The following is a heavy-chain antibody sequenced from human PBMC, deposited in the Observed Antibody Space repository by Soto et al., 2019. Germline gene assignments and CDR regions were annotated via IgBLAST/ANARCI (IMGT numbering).Heavy chain of an antibody. J-gene: IGHJ4*02. CDR1: GGSISSGDYY. CDR2: IYYSGST. CDR3: ARQRYYDSLGVDY. Sequence: SETLSLTCTVSGGSISSGDYYWSWIRQPPGKGLEWIGYIYYSGSTYYNPSLKSRVTISVDTSKNQFSLKLSSVTAADTAVYYCARQRYYDSLGVDYWGQGTLVTVSS. D-gene: IGHD3-22*01. V-gene: IGHV4-30-4*01.